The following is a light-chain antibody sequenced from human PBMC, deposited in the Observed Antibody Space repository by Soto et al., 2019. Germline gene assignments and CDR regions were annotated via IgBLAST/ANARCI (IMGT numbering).Light chain of an antibody. V-gene: IGLV2-8*01. CDR3: SSFAGNNNLV. CDR1: SSDVGGYNY. Sequence: QSALTQPPSASGSPGQSVTISCTGTSSDVGGYNYVSWYQQHPGKAPKLMISEVSKRPSGVPDLFSGSKSGTTASLTVSGLHAEDADYYYCSSFAGNNNLVFGGGTKLTVL. J-gene: IGLJ2*01. CDR2: EVS.